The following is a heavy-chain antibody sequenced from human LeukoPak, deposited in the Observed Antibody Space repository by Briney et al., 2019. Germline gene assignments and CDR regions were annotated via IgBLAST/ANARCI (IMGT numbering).Heavy chain of an antibody. Sequence: GGSLRLSCAASGLTFSSYAMSWVRQAPGKGLEWVSDISGSGGSTYYADSVKGRFTISRDNSKNTLYLQMNSLRVEDTAVYYCAKGGLGCSSTSCFDYWGQGTLVTVSS. CDR3: AKGGLGCSSTSCFDY. D-gene: IGHD2-2*01. CDR2: ISGSGGST. V-gene: IGHV3-23*01. CDR1: GLTFSSYA. J-gene: IGHJ4*02.